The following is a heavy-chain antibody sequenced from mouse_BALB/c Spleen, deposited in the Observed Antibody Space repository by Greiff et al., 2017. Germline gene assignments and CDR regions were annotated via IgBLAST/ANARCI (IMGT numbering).Heavy chain of an antibody. V-gene: IGHV5-6-3*01. D-gene: IGHD2-14*01. CDR2: INSNGGST. Sequence: DVKLVESGGGLVQPGGSLKLSCAASGFTFSSYGMSWVRQTPDKRLELVATINSNGGSTYYPDSVKGRFTISRDNAKNTLYLQMSSLKSEDTAMYYCARDGVRRGAMDYWGQGTSVTVSS. CDR3: ARDGVRRGAMDY. J-gene: IGHJ4*01. CDR1: GFTFSSYG.